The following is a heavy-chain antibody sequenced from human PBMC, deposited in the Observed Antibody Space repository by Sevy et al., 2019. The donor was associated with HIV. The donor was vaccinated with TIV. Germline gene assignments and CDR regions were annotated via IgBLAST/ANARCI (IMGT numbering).Heavy chain of an antibody. CDR1: GFTFSSYS. CDR2: ISSSSSYI. CDR3: ARDPPPGPARFLEWSYYMDV. V-gene: IGHV3-21*01. J-gene: IGHJ6*03. D-gene: IGHD3-3*01. Sequence: GGSLRLSCAASGFTFSSYSMNWVRQAPGKGLEWVSSISSSSSYIYYAGSVKGRFTISRDNAKNSLYLQMNSLRAEDTAVYYCARDPPPGPARFLEWSYYMDVWGKGTTVTVSS.